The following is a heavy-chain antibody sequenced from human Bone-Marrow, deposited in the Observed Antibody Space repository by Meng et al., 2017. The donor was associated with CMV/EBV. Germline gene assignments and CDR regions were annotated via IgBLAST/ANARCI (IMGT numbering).Heavy chain of an antibody. V-gene: IGHV3-23*01. CDR3: AKGRGTTRVYDY. D-gene: IGHD4-11*01. J-gene: IGHJ4*02. CDR2: ITAAGDDT. CDR1: GFTFSTCG. Sequence: CAASGFTFSTCGLSWIRQAPGKGLERVAAITAAGDDTYYADSVKGRFTISRDNSKNTLYLQLNTLRAEDSAVYFCAKGRGTTRVYDYWGQGILVTVSS.